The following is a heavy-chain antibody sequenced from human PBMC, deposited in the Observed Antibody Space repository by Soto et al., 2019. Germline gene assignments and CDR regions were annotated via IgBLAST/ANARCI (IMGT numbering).Heavy chain of an antibody. V-gene: IGHV4-31*03. D-gene: IGHD3-3*01. J-gene: IGHJ5*02. CDR1: GGSISSVGYY. Sequence: QVQLQESGPGLVKPSQTLSLTCTVSGGSISSVGYYWSWIRQHPGKGLEWIGYIYYSGSTYYNPSLKSRVTISVDTSKNQFSLKLSSVTAADTAVYYCASDSDFWSGDYSAWGQGTLVTVSS. CDR2: IYYSGST. CDR3: ASDSDFWSGDYSA.